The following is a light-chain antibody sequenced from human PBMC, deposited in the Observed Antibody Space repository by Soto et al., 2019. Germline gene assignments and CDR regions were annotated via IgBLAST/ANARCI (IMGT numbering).Light chain of an antibody. Sequence: DIQMTQSPSSLSASVGDRVTITCRASQSISYYSNWYQQKPGKAPKLLIYAASTLQSGVPSRFSGSGSGTDFTLTISSLQPEDFATYYCQQSYSTLWTFGQGTKVEIK. CDR2: AAS. CDR1: QSISYY. CDR3: QQSYSTLWT. V-gene: IGKV1-39*01. J-gene: IGKJ1*01.